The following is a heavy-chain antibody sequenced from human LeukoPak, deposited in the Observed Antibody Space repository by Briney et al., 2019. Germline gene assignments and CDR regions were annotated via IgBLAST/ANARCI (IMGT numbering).Heavy chain of an antibody. J-gene: IGHJ4*02. V-gene: IGHV1-46*01. Sequence: ASVKVSCKASGYTFTSYGISWVRQAPGQGLEWMGIINPSGGSTSYAQKFQGRVTMTRDTSTSTVYMELSSLRSEDTAVYYCARDRYYYDSSGYYYFDYWGQGTLVTVSS. CDR2: INPSGGST. CDR3: ARDRYYYDSSGYYYFDY. CDR1: GYTFTSYG. D-gene: IGHD3-22*01.